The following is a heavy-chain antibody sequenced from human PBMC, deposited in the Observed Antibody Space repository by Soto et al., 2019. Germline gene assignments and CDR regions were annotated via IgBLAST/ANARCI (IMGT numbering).Heavy chain of an antibody. D-gene: IGHD6-13*01. CDR2: IWYDGTNK. CDR3: ARDRSSTLDGMDV. Sequence: GGSLRLSCAASGFTFSSYGMHWVRQAPGKGLGWVAVIWYDGTNKYYADSVKGRFTISRDSSKNTLYVQMNSLRAEDTAVYYCARDRSSTLDGMDVWGQGTTVTVSS. CDR1: GFTFSSYG. J-gene: IGHJ6*02. V-gene: IGHV3-33*01.